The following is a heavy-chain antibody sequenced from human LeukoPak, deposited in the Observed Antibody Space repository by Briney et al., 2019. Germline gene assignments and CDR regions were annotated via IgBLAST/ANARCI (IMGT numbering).Heavy chain of an antibody. CDR2: INTDGSET. D-gene: IGHD3-22*01. Sequence: PGGSLRLSCAASGFTFSTYWMHWVRQVPGKGLVWVSCINTDGSETVYADYVKGRFTISRDNARNTLYLQMNSLRVEDTAVYYCTRTYYYNSRDYFDYWGQGALVTVSS. V-gene: IGHV3-74*01. CDR3: TRTYYYNSRDYFDY. CDR1: GFTFSTYW. J-gene: IGHJ4*01.